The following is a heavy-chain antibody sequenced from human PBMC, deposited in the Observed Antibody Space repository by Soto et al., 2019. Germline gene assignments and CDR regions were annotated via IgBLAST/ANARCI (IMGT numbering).Heavy chain of an antibody. CDR1: GYTFTSYY. J-gene: IGHJ4*02. D-gene: IGHD6-13*01. Sequence: QVQLVQSGAEVKKPGASVKVSCKASGYTFTSYYMHWVRQAPGQGLEWMGIINPSGGSTSYAQKVQCRVTITRDTPTGTVYMGLNRLRSEDTAVYYCARVSVGAAAPDYWGQGPLVTVSS. V-gene: IGHV1-46*01. CDR2: INPSGGST. CDR3: ARVSVGAAAPDY.